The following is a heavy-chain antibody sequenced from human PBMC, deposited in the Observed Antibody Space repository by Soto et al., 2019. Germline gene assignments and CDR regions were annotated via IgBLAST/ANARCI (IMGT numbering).Heavy chain of an antibody. CDR2: IKNKLNSYTV. V-gene: IGHV3-72*01. Sequence: GGSLRLSCAASGFSFSDYYMDWVRQAPGMGLEWVARIKNKLNSYTVEYAASLEGRFTISRDDSKNSVYLQMNSLKTEDTAVYFCDRARRGYQPDEWGQGTLVTVSS. CDR1: GFSFSDYY. D-gene: IGHD3-22*01. CDR3: DRARRGYQPDE. J-gene: IGHJ4*02.